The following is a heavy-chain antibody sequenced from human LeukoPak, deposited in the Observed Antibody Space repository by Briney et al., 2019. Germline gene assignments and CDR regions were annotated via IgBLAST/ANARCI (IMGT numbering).Heavy chain of an antibody. J-gene: IGHJ3*02. CDR3: ARDRRWELLHAFDI. Sequence: SETLSLTCTVPGGSISSHYWSWIRQPPGKGLEWIAYIHYSENTNYNPSLKSRVTISVDTSKNQFSLKLSSVTAADTAVYYCARDRRWELLHAFDIWGQGTMVTVSS. V-gene: IGHV4-59*11. CDR1: GGSISSHY. D-gene: IGHD1-26*01. CDR2: IHYSENT.